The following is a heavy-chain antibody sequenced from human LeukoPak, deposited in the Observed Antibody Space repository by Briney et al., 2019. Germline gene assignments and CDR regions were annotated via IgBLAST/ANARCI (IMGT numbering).Heavy chain of an antibody. D-gene: IGHD1-14*01. V-gene: IGHV4-59*01. J-gene: IGHJ4*02. CDR1: GGSISSYY. CDR2: IYYSGNT. CDR3: ARAPGGNPTTHYFDY. Sequence: SETLSLTCTVSGGSISSYYWSWIRQPPGKGLEWIGYIYYSGNTNYNPSLKSRVTISVDTSKNQFSLNLSSVTAADTAVYYCARAPGGNPTTHYFDYWGQGTLVTVSS.